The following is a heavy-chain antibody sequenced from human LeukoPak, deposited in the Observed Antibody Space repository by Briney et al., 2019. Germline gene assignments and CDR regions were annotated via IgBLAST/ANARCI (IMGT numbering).Heavy chain of an antibody. V-gene: IGHV1-24*01. Sequence: ASVKVSCTVSGYTLTELSMHWVRQAPGKGLEWMGGFDPEDGETIYAQKFQGRVTMTEDTSTDTAYMELSSLRSEDTAVYYCATDHHYCSSTSCYSWFDPWGQGTLVTVSS. J-gene: IGHJ5*02. D-gene: IGHD2-2*02. CDR1: GYTLTELS. CDR3: ATDHHYCSSTSCYSWFDP. CDR2: FDPEDGET.